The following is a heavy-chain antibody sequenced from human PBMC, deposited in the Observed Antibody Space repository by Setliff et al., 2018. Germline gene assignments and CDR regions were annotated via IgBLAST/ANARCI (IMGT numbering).Heavy chain of an antibody. CDR2: IKQDGSEK. CDR1: GFTFSNYW. CDR3: ASTQRGTSSEC. Sequence: GGSLRLSCAASGFTFSNYWMSWVRQTPGKGLEWVAHIKQDGSEKYYVDSVKGRFIISRDNAKNSLYLQMNSLRDEDTAVYYCASTQRGTSSECWGQGTLVTVSS. D-gene: IGHD6-6*01. V-gene: IGHV3-7*03. J-gene: IGHJ4*02.